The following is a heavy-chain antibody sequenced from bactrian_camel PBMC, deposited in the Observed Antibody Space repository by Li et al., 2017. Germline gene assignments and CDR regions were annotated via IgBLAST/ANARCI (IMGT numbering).Heavy chain of an antibody. D-gene: IGHD5*01. CDR3: AASSDVFCYGLSTPVYTAFNH. V-gene: IGHV3S55*01. J-gene: IGHJ4*01. Sequence: VQLVESGGGSVQAGGSLTLSCAVSGHTISSCNMYWYRQAPGKERDLVSTLKSDGSEYYAYSVQGRFTISQDNAKTTVYLQMNNLKPEDTAMYYCAASSDVFCYGLSTPVYTAFNHWGQGTQVTVS. CDR1: GHTISSCN. CDR2: LKSDGSE.